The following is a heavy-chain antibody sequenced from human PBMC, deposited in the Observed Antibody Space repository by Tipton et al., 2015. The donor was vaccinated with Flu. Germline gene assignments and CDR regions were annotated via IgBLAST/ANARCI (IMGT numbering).Heavy chain of an antibody. CDR3: ARGYVVVVAGGSNWFDP. V-gene: IGHV4-31*03. J-gene: IGHJ5*02. CDR2: IYYSGST. CDR1: GDSISSSAFY. D-gene: IGHD2-15*01. Sequence: TLSLTCNVSGDSISSSAFYWAWIRQPPGKGLEWIGYIYYSGSTYYNPSLKSRVTISVDTSKNQFSLKLSSVTAADTAVYYCARGYVVVVAGGSNWFDPWGQGTLVTVSS.